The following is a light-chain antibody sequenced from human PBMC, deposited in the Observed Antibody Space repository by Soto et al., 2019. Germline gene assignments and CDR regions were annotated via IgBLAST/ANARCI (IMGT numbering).Light chain of an antibody. V-gene: IGLV2-14*03. CDR3: SSYTGSSTYV. J-gene: IGLJ1*01. Sequence: QSVLTQPASVSGSPGQSITISCTGTSSDVGGYNYVSWYQHHPGKAPKLMIYDVSNRPSGVSNRFSGSKSGNTAFLTISGLQAEDEADYYCSSYTGSSTYVFGTGTKVTVL. CDR2: DVS. CDR1: SSDVGGYNY.